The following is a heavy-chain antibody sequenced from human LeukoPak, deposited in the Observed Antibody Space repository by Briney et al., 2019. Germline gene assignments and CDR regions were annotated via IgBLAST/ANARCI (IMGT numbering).Heavy chain of an antibody. CDR2: IKSKTDGGTT. D-gene: IGHD6-19*01. V-gene: IGHV3-15*01. CDR3: TTTLYSSGWFWY. J-gene: IGHJ4*02. CDR1: GFTFSNAW. Sequence: GGSLRLSCAASGFTFSNAWMSWVRQAPGKGLEWVGRIKSKTDGGTTDYAAPVKGRFTISRDDSKNTLYLQMNSLKTDDTAVYYCTTTLYSSGWFWYWGQGTLVTVSS.